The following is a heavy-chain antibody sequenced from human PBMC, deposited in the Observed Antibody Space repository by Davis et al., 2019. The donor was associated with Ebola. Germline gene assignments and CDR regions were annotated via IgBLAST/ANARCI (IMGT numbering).Heavy chain of an antibody. CDR2: ISYDGSNK. CDR3: AREYNWNYVFVDY. CDR1: GFTFSSYA. Sequence: GESLKISCAASGFTFSSYAMHWVRQAPGKGLEWVAVISYDGSNKYYADSVKGRFTISRDNSKNTLYLQMNSLRDEDTAVYYCAREYNWNYVFVDYWGQGTLVTVSS. D-gene: IGHD1-7*01. J-gene: IGHJ4*02. V-gene: IGHV3-30-3*01.